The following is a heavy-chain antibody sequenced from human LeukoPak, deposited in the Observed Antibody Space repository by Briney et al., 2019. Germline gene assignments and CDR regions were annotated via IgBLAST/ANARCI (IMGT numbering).Heavy chain of an antibody. CDR3: ARLLGSYFDY. D-gene: IGHD7-27*01. CDR1: GFTFSSNG. CDR2: IWYDGSKK. V-gene: IGHV3-33*01. Sequence: PGGSLRLSCAASGFTFSSNGMHWVRQAPGKGLEWVAVIWYDGSKKYYADSAKGRLTISRDNSKNTLYLQMNNLRAEDTAVYYCARLLGSYFDYWGQGTLVTVSS. J-gene: IGHJ4*02.